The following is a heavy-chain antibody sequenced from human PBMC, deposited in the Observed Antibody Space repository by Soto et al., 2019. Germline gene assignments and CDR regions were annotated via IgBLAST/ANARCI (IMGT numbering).Heavy chain of an antibody. Sequence: SLRLSCAASGFTFSSYAMSWVRQAPGKGLEWVSAISGSGGTTYYADSVKGRFTISRDNSKNTLYLQMNSLRAEDTAVYYCAKGSYRSGWYYYFDYWGQGTLVTVSS. V-gene: IGHV3-23*01. CDR2: ISGSGGTT. J-gene: IGHJ4*02. CDR1: GFTFSSYA. CDR3: AKGSYRSGWYYYFDY. D-gene: IGHD6-19*01.